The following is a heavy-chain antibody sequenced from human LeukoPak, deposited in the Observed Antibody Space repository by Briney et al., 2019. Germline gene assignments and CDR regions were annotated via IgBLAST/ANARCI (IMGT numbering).Heavy chain of an antibody. D-gene: IGHD6-6*01. V-gene: IGHV3-48*02. CDR3: ATEYSSSSGSVSDY. Sequence: PGGSLRLSCAASGFTFSSYNMNWVRQAPGKGLEWVSYITSSSSTIYYADSVKGRFTISRDNAKNSLYLQMNSLRDEDTAVYYCATEYSSSSGSVSDYWGQGTLVTVSS. CDR1: GFTFSSYN. J-gene: IGHJ4*02. CDR2: ITSSSSTI.